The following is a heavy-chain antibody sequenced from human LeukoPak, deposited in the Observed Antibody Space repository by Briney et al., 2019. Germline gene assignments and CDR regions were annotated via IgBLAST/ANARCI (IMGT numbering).Heavy chain of an antibody. CDR3: ARDKRLLVRWGFDP. J-gene: IGHJ5*02. D-gene: IGHD3-10*01. Sequence: PETLSLTCAVSGDSISSSNWWSWVRQPPGKGLEWIGEIYHSGSTNYNPSLKSRVTISVDKSKNQFSLKLSSVTAADTAVYYCARDKRLLVRWGFDPWGQGTLVTISS. CDR1: GDSISSSNW. CDR2: IYHSGST. V-gene: IGHV4-4*03.